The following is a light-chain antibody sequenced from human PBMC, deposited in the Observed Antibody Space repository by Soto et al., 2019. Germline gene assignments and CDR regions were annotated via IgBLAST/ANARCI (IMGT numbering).Light chain of an antibody. CDR2: EVS. J-gene: IGLJ3*02. V-gene: IGLV2-14*01. CDR1: SSDIGGYNY. Sequence: QSALTQPASVSGSPGQSITISCTGTSSDIGGYNYVSWYQQHPGNPPKLMIYEVSNRPSGVSNRFSGSKSGNTASLTISGLQAEDEADYYCSSNTTSNTQVFGGGTKLTVL. CDR3: SSNTTSNTQV.